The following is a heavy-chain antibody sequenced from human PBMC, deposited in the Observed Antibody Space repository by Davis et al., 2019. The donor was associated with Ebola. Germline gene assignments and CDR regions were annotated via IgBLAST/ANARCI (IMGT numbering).Heavy chain of an antibody. CDR3: AKVHPPTTVTTGWFDP. Sequence: PGGSLRLSCAAPGFIFSSYAMSWVRQAPGEGLEWVSSISVRSITYHADSVKGRFTISRDNSKNTLYLQMNSLRAEDTAVYYCAKVHPPTTVTTGWFDPWGQGTLVTVSS. CDR1: GFIFSSYA. D-gene: IGHD4-17*01. CDR2: ISVRSIT. V-gene: IGHV3-23*01. J-gene: IGHJ5*02.